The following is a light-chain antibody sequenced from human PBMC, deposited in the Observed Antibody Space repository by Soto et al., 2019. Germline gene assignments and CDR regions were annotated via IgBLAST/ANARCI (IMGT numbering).Light chain of an antibody. CDR2: TAS. J-gene: IGKJ1*01. V-gene: IGKV1-39*01. Sequence: DIQMTHAPSSLSASVGDIVKITGRSSQGIRNALDWFQQKPGKAPKRLIFTASSLQSGVPSRFSGSGSGTDFTLNISSLQHEDFATYFCQQSYSTPTWTVGQGTKVE. CDR3: QQSYSTPTWT. CDR1: QGIRNA.